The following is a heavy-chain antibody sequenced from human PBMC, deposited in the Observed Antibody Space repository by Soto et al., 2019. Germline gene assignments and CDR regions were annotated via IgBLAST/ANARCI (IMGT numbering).Heavy chain of an antibody. CDR3: AISPTYYYDSSGYAEYFQH. CDR2: INPNSGGT. J-gene: IGHJ1*01. Sequence: GGSVKVSCKASGYTFTGYYMHWVRQAPGQGLEWMGWINPNSGGTNYAQKFQGWVTMTRDTSISTAYMELSRLRSDDTAVYYCAISPTYYYDSSGYAEYFQHWGQGTLVTVSS. CDR1: GYTFTGYY. V-gene: IGHV1-2*04. D-gene: IGHD3-22*01.